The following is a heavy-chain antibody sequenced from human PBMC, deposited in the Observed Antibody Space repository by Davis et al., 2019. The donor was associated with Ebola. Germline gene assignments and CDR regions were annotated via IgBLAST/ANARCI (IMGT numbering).Heavy chain of an antibody. CDR2: INQDGGGR. V-gene: IGHV3-7*01. CDR3: ARRLRDWSFFDY. Sequence: GESLKISCAASEFSFRNYWMTWLRQAPGKGLEWVANINQDGGGRIYVDSVKGRFTISRDNAMNSLFLQMNSLRAEDTAVYYCARRLRDWSFFDYWGQGTLVTVSS. J-gene: IGHJ4*02. CDR1: EFSFRNYW. D-gene: IGHD3-9*01.